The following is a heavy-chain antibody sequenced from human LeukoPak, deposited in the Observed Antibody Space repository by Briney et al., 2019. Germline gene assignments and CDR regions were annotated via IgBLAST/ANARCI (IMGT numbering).Heavy chain of an antibody. D-gene: IGHD3-10*01. V-gene: IGHV4-4*07. CDR2: IYTSGST. CDR1: GGSISSYY. Sequence: SETLSLTCTVSGGSISSYYWSWIRQPAGKGLEWIGRIYTSGSTNYNPSLKGRVTMSVDTSKNQLSLKLSSVTAADTAVYYCARGSYGSGDLDYWGQGTLVTVSS. CDR3: ARGSYGSGDLDY. J-gene: IGHJ4*02.